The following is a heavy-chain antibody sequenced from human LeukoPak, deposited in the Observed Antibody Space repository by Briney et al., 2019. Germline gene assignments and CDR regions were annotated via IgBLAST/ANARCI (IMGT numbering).Heavy chain of an antibody. CDR1: GGTCSSYA. J-gene: IGHJ4*02. CDR2: IIPILGIA. CDR3: ARVDTAMVIDY. V-gene: IGHV1-69*04. D-gene: IGHD5-18*01. Sequence: SVKVSCKASGGTCSSYAISWVRQAPGQGLEWMGRIIPILGIANYAQKFQGRVTITADKSTSTAYMELSSLRSEDTAVYYCARVDTAMVIDYWGQGTLVTVSS.